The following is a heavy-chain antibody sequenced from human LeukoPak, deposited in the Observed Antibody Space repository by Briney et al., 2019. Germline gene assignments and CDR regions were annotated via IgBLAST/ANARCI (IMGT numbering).Heavy chain of an antibody. D-gene: IGHD3-22*01. CDR3: AKDYYDSSGYYYAPGY. CDR1: GFTFSSSG. J-gene: IGHJ4*02. Sequence: GGSLRLSCAASGFTFSSSGMDWVRQVPGKGLEWVSTISSSGSYIYYAGSVKGRFTISRDNAKNSLYLQMNSLRAEDTAVYYCAKDYYDSSGYYYAPGYWGQGTLVTVSS. CDR2: ISSSGSYI. V-gene: IGHV3-21*01.